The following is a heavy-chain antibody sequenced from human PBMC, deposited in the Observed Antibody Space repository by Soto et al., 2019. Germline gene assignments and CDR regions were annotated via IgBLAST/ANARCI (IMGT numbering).Heavy chain of an antibody. Sequence: EVQLVESGGGLVKPGGSLRLSCAASGFTFSTYSMNWVRQAPGKGLEWVSSISSGSTYIYYADSVKGRFTISRDNAKNSLYLQMNSLRAEDTAVYFCARHREQDYYYYYMDVWGKGNTVTVSS. D-gene: IGHD1-26*01. J-gene: IGHJ6*03. CDR1: GFTFSTYS. CDR3: ARHREQDYYYYYMDV. CDR2: ISSGSTYI. V-gene: IGHV3-21*01.